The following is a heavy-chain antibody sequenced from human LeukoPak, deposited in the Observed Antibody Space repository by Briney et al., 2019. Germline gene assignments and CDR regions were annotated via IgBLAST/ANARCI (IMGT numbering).Heavy chain of an antibody. CDR3: ARDHLGDDGGPFDY. CDR2: ISSSSSYI. D-gene: IGHD3-16*01. Sequence: GGSLRLSCAASGFTFSSYSMNWVRQAPGKGLEWVSSISSSSSYIYYADSVKGRFTISRDNAKNPLYLQMNSLRAEDTAVYYCARDHLGDDGGPFDYWGQGTLVTVSS. V-gene: IGHV3-21*01. CDR1: GFTFSSYS. J-gene: IGHJ4*02.